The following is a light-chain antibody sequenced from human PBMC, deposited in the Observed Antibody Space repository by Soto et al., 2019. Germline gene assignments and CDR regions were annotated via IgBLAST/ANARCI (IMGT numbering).Light chain of an antibody. CDR2: AES. Sequence: DIQMTQSPSSLSASVGDRVTITCRASQSMSSYLNWYHQKPGKAPKLLIYAESSLQSGVPSRFSGSGSGTDFTLTISSLQPEDFATFYCHQSYSTPCIFGQGTKLEIK. CDR1: QSMSSY. J-gene: IGKJ2*02. CDR3: HQSYSTPCI. V-gene: IGKV1-39*01.